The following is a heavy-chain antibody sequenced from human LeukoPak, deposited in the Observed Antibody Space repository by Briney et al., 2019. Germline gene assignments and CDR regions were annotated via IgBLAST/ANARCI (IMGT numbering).Heavy chain of an antibody. CDR3: ARRRGDMATIPDYHYYYMDV. Sequence: SETLSLTCTVSGGSISSYYWSWIRQPPGKGLEWIGYIYYSGSTNYNPSLKSRVTISVDTSKNQFSLKLSSVTAVDTAVYYCARRRGDMATIPDYHYYYMDVWGKGTTVTVSS. V-gene: IGHV4-59*01. CDR2: IYYSGST. CDR1: GGSISSYY. D-gene: IGHD5-24*01. J-gene: IGHJ6*03.